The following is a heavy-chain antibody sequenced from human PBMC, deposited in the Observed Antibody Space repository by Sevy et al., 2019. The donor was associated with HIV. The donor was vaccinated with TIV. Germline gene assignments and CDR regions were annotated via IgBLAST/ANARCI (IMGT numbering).Heavy chain of an antibody. CDR2: IKQDGSEK. V-gene: IGHV3-7*03. CDR1: GFTFSSYW. CDR3: ARVSAYYYDSSCHRDY. J-gene: IGHJ4*02. Sequence: GGSLRLSCAASGFTFSSYWMSWVRQAPGKGLEWVANIKQDGSEKYYVDSVKGRFTISRDNAKNSLYLQMNSLRAEDTAVYYCARVSAYYYDSSCHRDYWGQGTLVTVSS. D-gene: IGHD3-22*01.